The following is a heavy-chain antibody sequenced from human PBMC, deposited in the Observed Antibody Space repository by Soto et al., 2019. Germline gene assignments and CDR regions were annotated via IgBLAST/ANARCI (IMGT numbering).Heavy chain of an antibody. V-gene: IGHV4-34*01. Sequence: PSETLSLTCAVYGGSFSGYYWSWIRQPPGKGLEWIGEINHSGSTNYNPSLKSRVTISVDTSKNQFSLKLSSVTAADTAVYYCARQNYDILTGYYLNWFDPWGQGTLVTVSS. J-gene: IGHJ5*02. CDR1: GGSFSGYY. CDR3: ARQNYDILTGYYLNWFDP. CDR2: INHSGST. D-gene: IGHD3-9*01.